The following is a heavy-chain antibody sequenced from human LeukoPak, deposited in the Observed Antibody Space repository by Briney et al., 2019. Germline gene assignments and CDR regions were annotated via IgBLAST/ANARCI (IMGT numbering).Heavy chain of an antibody. CDR3: ARRTQGWLLLSNFDY. Sequence: SETLSLTCAVYGGSFSGYYWSWIRQPPGKGLEWIGEINHSGSTNYNPSLKSRVTISVDTSKNQFSLKLSSVTAADPAVYYCARRTQGWLLLSNFDYVGQGTLVTVSS. D-gene: IGHD3-22*01. CDR2: INHSGST. CDR1: GGSFSGYY. V-gene: IGHV4-34*01. J-gene: IGHJ4*02.